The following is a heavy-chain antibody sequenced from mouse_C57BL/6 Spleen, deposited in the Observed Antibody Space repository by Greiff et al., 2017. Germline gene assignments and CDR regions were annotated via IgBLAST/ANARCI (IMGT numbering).Heavy chain of an antibody. CDR2: IDPNRGGT. D-gene: IGHD2-3*01. J-gene: IGHJ3*01. CDR1: GYTFTSYW. Sequence: QVQLQQPGAELVKPGASVKLSCKASGYTFTSYWMHWVKQRPGRGLEWIGRIDPNRGGTKYNEKFKSKATLTVDKPSSPAYMQLSSLTSEDSAVYYCARCPDGYPWFAYWGQGTLVTVSA. CDR3: ARCPDGYPWFAY. V-gene: IGHV1-72*01.